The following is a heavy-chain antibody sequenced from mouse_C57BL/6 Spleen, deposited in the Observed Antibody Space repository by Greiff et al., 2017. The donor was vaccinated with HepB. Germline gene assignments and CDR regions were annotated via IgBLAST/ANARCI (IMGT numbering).Heavy chain of an antibody. D-gene: IGHD1-1*01. CDR3: ARAPYYYGSSVDY. CDR2: ISSGSSTI. Sequence: EVMLVESGGGLVKPGGSLKLSCAASGFTFSDYGMHWVRQAPEKGLEWVAYISSGSSTIYYADTVKGRFTISRDNAKNTLFLQMTSLRSEDTAMYYCARAPYYYGSSVDYWGQGTTLTVSS. J-gene: IGHJ2*01. CDR1: GFTFSDYG. V-gene: IGHV5-17*01.